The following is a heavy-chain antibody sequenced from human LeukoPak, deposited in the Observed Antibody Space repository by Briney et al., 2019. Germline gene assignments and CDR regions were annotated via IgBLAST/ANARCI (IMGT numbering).Heavy chain of an antibody. Sequence: GATVKVSCEASGYTFTGYYMHWVRQAPGQGLEWMGWINPNSGGTNYAQKFQGRVTMTRDTSISTAYMEMTRLTSDDTAVYYCVGGWSTGFDYWGQGTLVTVSS. D-gene: IGHD6-19*01. J-gene: IGHJ4*02. CDR1: GYTFTGYY. V-gene: IGHV1-2*02. CDR2: INPNSGGT. CDR3: VGGWSTGFDY.